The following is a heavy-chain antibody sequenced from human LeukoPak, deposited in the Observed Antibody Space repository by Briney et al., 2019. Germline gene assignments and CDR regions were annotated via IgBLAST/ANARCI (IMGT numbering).Heavy chain of an antibody. CDR1: GFSITGYA. V-gene: IGHV3-30*04. CDR3: PRIGVGYTYGNGFAS. CDR2: ISDDGNNK. J-gene: IGHJ4*02. Sequence: QAGGSLRLSCAASGFSITGYAMNWVRQAPGKGLEWVALISDDGNNKQYADSVKGRFTISRDDSKNTLFLQMNSLKTEDTAVYYCPRIGVGYTYGNGFASWGQGTLVTVSS. D-gene: IGHD5-18*01.